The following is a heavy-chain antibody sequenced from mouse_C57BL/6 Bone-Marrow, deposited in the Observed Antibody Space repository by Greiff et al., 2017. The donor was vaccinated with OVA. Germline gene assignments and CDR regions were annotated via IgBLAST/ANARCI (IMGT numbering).Heavy chain of an antibody. V-gene: IGHV3-6*01. CDR1: GYSITSGYY. Sequence: DVKLQESGPGLVKPSQSLSLTCSVTGYSITSGYYWNWIRQFPGNKLEWMGYISYDGSNNYNPSLKNRISITRDTSKNQFFLKLNSVTTEDTATYYCARALPTFYAMDYWGQGTSVTVSS. D-gene: IGHD4-1*02. CDR3: ARALPTFYAMDY. J-gene: IGHJ4*01. CDR2: ISYDGSN.